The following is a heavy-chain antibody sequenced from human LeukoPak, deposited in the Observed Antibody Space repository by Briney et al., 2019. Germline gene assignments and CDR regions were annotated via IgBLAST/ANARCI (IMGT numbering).Heavy chain of an antibody. D-gene: IGHD4-17*01. CDR3: ARVSSTVSPVDYYYYGMDV. V-gene: IGHV1-8*01. Sequence: ASVKVSCKASGYTLTSYDINWVRQATGQGLEWMGWMNPNSGNTGYAQKFQGRVTMTRNTSISTAYMELSSLRSEDTAVYYCARVSSTVSPVDYYYYGMDVWGQGTTVTVSS. J-gene: IGHJ6*02. CDR2: MNPNSGNT. CDR1: GYTLTSYD.